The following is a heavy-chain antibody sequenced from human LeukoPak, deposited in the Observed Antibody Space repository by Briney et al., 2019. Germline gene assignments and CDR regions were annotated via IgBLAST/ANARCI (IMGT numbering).Heavy chain of an antibody. CDR3: AREGMGYSLFDY. CDR1: GGSISSSSYY. Sequence: SETLSLTCTVSGGSISSSSYYWGWIRQPPGKGLEWIGSIYYSGSTYYNPSLKSRVTISVDTSKNQFSLKLSSVTAADTAVYYCAREGMGYSLFDYWGQGTLVTVSS. D-gene: IGHD5-18*01. V-gene: IGHV4-39*07. J-gene: IGHJ4*02. CDR2: IYYSGST.